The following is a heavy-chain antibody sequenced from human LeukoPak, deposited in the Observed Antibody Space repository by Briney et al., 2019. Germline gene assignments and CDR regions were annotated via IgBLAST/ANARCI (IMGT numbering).Heavy chain of an antibody. V-gene: IGHV1-46*01. D-gene: IGHD3-16*01. Sequence: ASVKVSCKASGYTFTSYYMHWVRQAPGQGLEWMGIINPSGGSTSYAQKFQGRVTMTRDTSTSTVYMELSSLRSEDTAVYYCARQSPGFMIAGYFDYWGQGTLVTVSS. CDR2: INPSGGST. CDR3: ARQSPGFMIAGYFDY. CDR1: GYTFTSYY. J-gene: IGHJ4*02.